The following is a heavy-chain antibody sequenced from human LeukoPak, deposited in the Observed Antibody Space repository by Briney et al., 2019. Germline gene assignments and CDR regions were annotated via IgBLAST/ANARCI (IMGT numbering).Heavy chain of an antibody. CDR2: IKQDGSEK. D-gene: IGHD5-18*01. V-gene: IGHV3-7*01. CDR1: GFTFSSYW. CDR3: ARDPGYSYGRRYWYFDL. J-gene: IGHJ2*01. Sequence: GGSLRLSCAASGFTFSSYWMNWVRQAPGKGLEWVANIKQDGSEKYCVDSVKGRFTISRDNAKNSLYLRMNNLRAEDTAVYYCARDPGYSYGRRYWYFDLWGRGTLVTVSS.